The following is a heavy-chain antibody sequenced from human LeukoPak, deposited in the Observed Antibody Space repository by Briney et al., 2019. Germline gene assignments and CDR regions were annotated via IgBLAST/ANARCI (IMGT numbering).Heavy chain of an antibody. CDR3: ARQRCSGGSCYSKAPDAFDI. V-gene: IGHV4-39*01. CDR2: ISYSGNT. CDR1: GGPISSSSYY. Sequence: SETLSLTCTVSGGPISSSSYYWGWIRQPPGKGLEWIGSISYSGNTYYNPSLKSRVTLSVDTSKNQFSLKLSSVTAADTAVYYCARQRCSGGSCYSKAPDAFDIWGQGTMVTVSS. D-gene: IGHD2-15*01. J-gene: IGHJ3*02.